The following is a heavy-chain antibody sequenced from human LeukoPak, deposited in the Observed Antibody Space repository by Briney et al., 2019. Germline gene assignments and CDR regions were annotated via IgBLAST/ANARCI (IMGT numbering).Heavy chain of an antibody. CDR3: ARDVNGGTYPLNY. V-gene: IGHV4-59*12. J-gene: IGHJ4*02. CDR1: GGSISGYY. Sequence: NPSETLSLTCTVSGGSISGYYWSWFRQPPGQRPEWIAYIHDGGKTNCSPSLQSRVSVSLDTSKNLLSLHLISVTAADMAVYYCARDVNGGTYPLNYWGRGILVTVSS. D-gene: IGHD1-26*01. CDR2: IHDGGKT.